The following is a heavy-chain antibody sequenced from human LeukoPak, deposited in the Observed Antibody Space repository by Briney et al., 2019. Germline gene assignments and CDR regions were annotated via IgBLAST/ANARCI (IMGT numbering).Heavy chain of an antibody. CDR1: GGSISSGGYY. D-gene: IGHD3-9*01. Sequence: PSQTLSLTCTVSGGSISSGGYYWSWIRQHPGKGLEWIGYIYYSGSTYYNPSLKSRVTISVDTSKNQFSLKLSSVTAADTAVYYCARVDRYYDILTGYYNDGGYYFDYWGQGTLVTVSS. V-gene: IGHV4-31*03. J-gene: IGHJ4*02. CDR2: IYYSGST. CDR3: ARVDRYYDILTGYYNDGGYYFDY.